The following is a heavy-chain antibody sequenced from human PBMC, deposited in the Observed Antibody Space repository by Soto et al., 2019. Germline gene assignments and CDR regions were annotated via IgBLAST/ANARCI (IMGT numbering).Heavy chain of an antibody. D-gene: IGHD2-8*01. CDR2: ISGGGDGT. CDR3: AKKGLGSLATYCTTGDCHYAFDV. CDR1: GFTFYNYA. J-gene: IGHJ3*01. Sequence: EVQLLESGGGLVRPGGSLRLSCAASGFTFYNYAMNWVRQAPGKGLXXXXTISGGGDGTYYADSVKGRFTISRDNSRNTVYLQMNSLRAEDTAVYYCAKKGLGSLATYCTTGDCHYAFDVWGQGTLVTVSS. V-gene: IGHV3-23*01.